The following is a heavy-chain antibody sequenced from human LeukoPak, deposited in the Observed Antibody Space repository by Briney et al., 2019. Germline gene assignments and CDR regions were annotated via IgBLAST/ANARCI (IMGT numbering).Heavy chain of an antibody. V-gene: IGHV3-23*01. CDR1: GFTFSSYA. D-gene: IGHD5-18*01. J-gene: IGHJ6*03. CDR3: AKEGAMDGYHYYYMDV. CDR2: ISGSGGST. Sequence: GGSLRLSCAASGFTFSSYAMSWVRQAPGKGLEWVSAISGSGGSTYYADSVKGRFTISRDNSKNTLYLQMNSLRAEDTAVYYCAKEGAMDGYHYYYMDVWGKGTTVTVSS.